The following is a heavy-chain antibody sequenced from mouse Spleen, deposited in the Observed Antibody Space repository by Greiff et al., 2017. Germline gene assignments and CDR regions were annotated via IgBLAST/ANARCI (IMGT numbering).Heavy chain of an antibody. D-gene: IGHD1-1*01. Sequence: VQLQQPGAELVKPGASVKLSCKASGYTITSYWMQWVKQRPGQGLEWIGEIDPSDSYTNYNQKFKGKATLTVDTSSSTAYMQLSSLTSEDSAVYYCARTGITTVAWYFDVWGAGTTVTVSS. CDR1: GYTITSYW. J-gene: IGHJ1*01. CDR2: IDPSDSYT. V-gene: IGHV1-50*01. CDR3: ARTGITTVAWYFDV.